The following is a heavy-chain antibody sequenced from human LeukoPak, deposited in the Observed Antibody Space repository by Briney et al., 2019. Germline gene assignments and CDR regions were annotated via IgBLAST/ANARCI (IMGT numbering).Heavy chain of an antibody. CDR2: IYYSGST. Sequence: SETLSLTCTVSGGSISSSSYYWGWIRQPPGKGLEWIGSIYYSGSTYYNPSLKSRVTISVDTSKNQFSLKLSSVTAADTAVYYCARVTDYGSGSYHNDYWGQGTLVTVSS. D-gene: IGHD3-10*01. CDR3: ARVTDYGSGSYHNDY. CDR1: GGSISSSSYY. J-gene: IGHJ4*02. V-gene: IGHV4-39*07.